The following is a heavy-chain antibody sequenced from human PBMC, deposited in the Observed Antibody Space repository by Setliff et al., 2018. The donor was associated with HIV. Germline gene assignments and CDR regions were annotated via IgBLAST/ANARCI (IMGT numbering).Heavy chain of an antibody. CDR1: GGSFTGYY. Sequence: PSETLSLTCAVYGGSFTGYYWTWIRQSPGMGLEWIGEINHGGTTNYNPSLKSRVTISVDTSKNQFSLKLTSMTAADTAVYYCSRERGSRSSSWYGSFYFDSWGQGTQVTVSS. CDR3: SRERGSRSSSWYGSFYFDS. J-gene: IGHJ4*02. D-gene: IGHD6-13*01. V-gene: IGHV4-34*01. CDR2: INHGGTT.